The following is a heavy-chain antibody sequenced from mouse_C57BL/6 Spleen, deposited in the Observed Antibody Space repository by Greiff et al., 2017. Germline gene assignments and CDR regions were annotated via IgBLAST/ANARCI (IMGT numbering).Heavy chain of an antibody. CDR2: ISYDSSN. D-gene: IGHD2-10*01. V-gene: IGHV3-6*01. CDR1: GYSITSGYY. J-gene: IGHJ1*03. CDR3: ASPYCGNYVPLCYFDV. Sequence: VQLQQSGPGLVKPSQSLSLTCSVTGYSITSGYYWNWLRQFPGNKLEWMGYISYDSSNNYNPSPKNRISITPNTCKNQFFLKLNSVSSEDTATYYRASPYCGNYVPLCYFDVWGTGTTVTVSS.